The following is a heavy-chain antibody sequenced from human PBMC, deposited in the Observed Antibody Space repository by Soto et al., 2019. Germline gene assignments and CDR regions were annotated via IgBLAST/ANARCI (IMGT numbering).Heavy chain of an antibody. J-gene: IGHJ4*02. Sequence: PGGSLRLSCAASGFTFSSYAMSWVRQAPGKGLEWVSAISGSGGSTYYADSVKGRFTISRDNSKNTLYLQMSSLRAEDTAVYYCAKARDSSGYYYLPFDYWGQGTLVTVSS. V-gene: IGHV3-23*01. CDR2: ISGSGGST. CDR1: GFTFSSYA. D-gene: IGHD3-22*01. CDR3: AKARDSSGYYYLPFDY.